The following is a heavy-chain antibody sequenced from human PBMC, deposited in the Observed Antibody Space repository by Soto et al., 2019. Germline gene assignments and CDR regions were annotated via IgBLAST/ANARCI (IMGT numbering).Heavy chain of an antibody. J-gene: IGHJ6*02. Sequence: GGSLRLSCAASGFTFSIYSMNWVRQAPGKGLEWVSLISWDGGSTYYADSVKGRFTISRDNSKNSLYLQMNSLRTEDTALYYCAKAICGGDCYGYYYYGMDVWGQGTTVTVSS. CDR2: ISWDGGST. CDR1: GFTFSIYS. D-gene: IGHD2-21*02. V-gene: IGHV3-43*01. CDR3: AKAICGGDCYGYYYYGMDV.